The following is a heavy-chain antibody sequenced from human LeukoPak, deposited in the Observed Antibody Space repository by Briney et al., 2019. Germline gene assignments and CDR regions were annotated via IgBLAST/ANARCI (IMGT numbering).Heavy chain of an antibody. V-gene: IGHV3-7*01. D-gene: IGHD4-17*01. CDR2: IKQDGSEK. CDR3: ARYYGDYKDAFDI. J-gene: IGHJ3*02. CDR1: GFTFSSYW. Sequence: GGSLRLSCAASGFTFSSYWMSWVRQAPGKGLEWVANIKQDGSEKYYVDSVKGRFTISRDNAKNSLYLQMNSLRAEDTAVYYCARYYGDYKDAFDIWGQGTMVTVFS.